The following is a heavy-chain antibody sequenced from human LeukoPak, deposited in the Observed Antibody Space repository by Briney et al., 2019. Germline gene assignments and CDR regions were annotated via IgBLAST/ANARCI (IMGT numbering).Heavy chain of an antibody. CDR2: IGAYNGDT. Sequence: ASVKVSCEASGYTFANYRITWVRQAPGQGLEWMGWIGAYNGDTYYAQNLQGRVTMTTDTSTTTAYMDLRSLTSDDTAVYYCARGQYFDSSGYWVDYWGQGTLVTVSS. CDR3: ARGQYFDSSGYWVDY. CDR1: GYTFANYR. V-gene: IGHV1-18*01. D-gene: IGHD3-22*01. J-gene: IGHJ4*02.